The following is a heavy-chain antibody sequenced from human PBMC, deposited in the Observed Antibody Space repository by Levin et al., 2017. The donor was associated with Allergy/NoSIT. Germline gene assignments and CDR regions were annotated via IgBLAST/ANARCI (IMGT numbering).Heavy chain of an antibody. Sequence: GESLKISCAASGFTFSSYWMSWVRQAPGKGLEWVANIKQDGSDKYYVDSVKGRFTFSRDNAKNSLYLQMNSLRAEDTAVYYCARVNPSYDAFDSWGQGTMVTVSS. CDR2: IKQDGSDK. CDR3: ARVNPSYDAFDS. J-gene: IGHJ3*02. CDR1: GFTFSSYW. V-gene: IGHV3-7*01.